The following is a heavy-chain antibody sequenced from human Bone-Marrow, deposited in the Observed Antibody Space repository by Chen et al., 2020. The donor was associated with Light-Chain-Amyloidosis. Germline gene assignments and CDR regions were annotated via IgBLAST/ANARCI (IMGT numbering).Heavy chain of an antibody. V-gene: IGHV1-18*01. CDR2: ISAYNGNT. CDR3: AKTPRTDYDIVANWFDP. CDR1: GYTFTSYG. Sequence: QVQLVQSGAEVKKPGASVKVSCKASGYTFTSYGISWVRQAPGQGLEWMGWISAYNGNTNYAQKLQGRVTMTTDTSTSTAYMELRNLRSDHTAVYYCAKTPRTDYDIVANWFDPWGQGTLVTVSS. J-gene: IGHJ5*02. D-gene: IGHD3-9*01.